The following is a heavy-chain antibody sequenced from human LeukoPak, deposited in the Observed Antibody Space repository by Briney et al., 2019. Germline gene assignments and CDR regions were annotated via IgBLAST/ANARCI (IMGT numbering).Heavy chain of an antibody. V-gene: IGHV3-13*01. D-gene: IGHD3-3*01. J-gene: IGHJ6*03. CDR1: GFTFNTYD. Sequence: GGSLRLSCAASGFTFNTYDMHWVRQATGKGLEWVSAIGTAGDTYYPGSVKGRFTISRENVRNSLYLQMNGLRAGDTAVYYCARGRSQYYDSHYYYMDVWGKGTTVTVSS. CDR3: ARGRSQYYDSHYYYMDV. CDR2: IGTAGDT.